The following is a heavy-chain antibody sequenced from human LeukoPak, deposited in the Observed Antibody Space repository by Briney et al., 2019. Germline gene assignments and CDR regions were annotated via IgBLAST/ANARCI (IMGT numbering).Heavy chain of an antibody. CDR2: ISGSGGST. CDR1: GFTFSSYG. D-gene: IGHD3-16*01. J-gene: IGHJ4*02. V-gene: IGHV3-23*01. Sequence: GGSLRLSCAASGFTFSSYGMSWVRQAPGKGLEWVSAISGSGGSTYYADSVKGRFTISRDNSKNTLYLQMNSLRAEDTAVYYCAKYVEANDYVWGSSFDCWGQGTLVTVSS. CDR3: AKYVEANDYVWGSSFDC.